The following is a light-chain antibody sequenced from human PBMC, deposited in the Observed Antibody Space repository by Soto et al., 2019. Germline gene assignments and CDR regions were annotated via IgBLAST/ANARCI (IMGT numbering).Light chain of an antibody. J-gene: IGLJ2*01. CDR1: SSDIGAYNY. V-gene: IGLV2-8*01. CDR2: EVS. CDR3: SSYAGNNMYVV. Sequence: QSALTQPPSASGSPGQSVAISCTGTSSDIGAYNYVSWYQQYPGKAPKLILYEVSTRPSGVPDRFSGSKSGNTASLTVSGRQADDEAHYYCSSYAGNNMYVVFGGGTKRTVL.